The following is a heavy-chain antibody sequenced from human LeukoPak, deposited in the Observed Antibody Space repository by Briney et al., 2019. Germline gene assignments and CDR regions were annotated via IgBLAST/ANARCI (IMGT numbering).Heavy chain of an antibody. CDR1: GGSFSSYY. V-gene: IGHV4-59*01. Sequence: KASETLSLTCSVSGGSFSSYYWSWIRQPPGKGLEWIGNIFYSGSTNYTPSLKSRITMSIDRSKDQFSLKLSSVTAADTAVYHCARVQETPMRSYFDSWGQGTLVTVSS. D-gene: IGHD5-18*01. J-gene: IGHJ4*02. CDR3: ARVQETPMRSYFDS. CDR2: IFYSGST.